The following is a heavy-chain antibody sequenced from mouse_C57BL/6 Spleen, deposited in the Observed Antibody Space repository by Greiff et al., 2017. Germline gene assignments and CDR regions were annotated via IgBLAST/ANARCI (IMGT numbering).Heavy chain of an antibody. Sequence: VQLQQSGAELVRPGASVKLSCKASGYTFTSYGISWVKQRTGQGLEWIGEIYPRSGNTYYNEKFKGKATLTADKSSSTAYMELRSLTSEDSAVYFCAREGFYDYDGFAYWGQGTLVTVSA. CDR3: AREGFYDYDGFAY. J-gene: IGHJ3*01. V-gene: IGHV1-81*01. CDR2: IYPRSGNT. CDR1: GYTFTSYG. D-gene: IGHD2-4*01.